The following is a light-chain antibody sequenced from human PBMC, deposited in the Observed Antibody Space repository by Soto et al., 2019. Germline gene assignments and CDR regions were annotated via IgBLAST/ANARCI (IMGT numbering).Light chain of an antibody. J-gene: IGKJ1*01. Sequence: DIQMTQSPSSLSASVGDRVTITCRASQTITNYLNWYQQKPGKAPKLLIYAASTLLSGVPSRFTGGGSGTDFTLTSDSLQPEDFATDFCQQSYSSPWTFGQGTKVEI. CDR3: QQSYSSPWT. V-gene: IGKV1-39*01. CDR1: QTITNY. CDR2: AAS.